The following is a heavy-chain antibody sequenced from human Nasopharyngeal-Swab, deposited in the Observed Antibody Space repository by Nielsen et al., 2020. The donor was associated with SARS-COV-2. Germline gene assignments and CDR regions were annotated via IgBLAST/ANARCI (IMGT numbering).Heavy chain of an antibody. CDR2: IATPTGHP. CDR3: VRDQAMARPNWFDP. J-gene: IGHJ5*02. D-gene: IGHD5-18*01. CDR1: GYTFTRYA. Sequence: ASVKVSCKASGYTFTRYAINWLRQAPGQGPEWMGWIATPTGHPTCAQGFTGRFVFSLDTSVATAYLHINSLKTEDTAIYYCVRDQAMARPNWFDPWGQGTLVTVSS. V-gene: IGHV7-4-1*02.